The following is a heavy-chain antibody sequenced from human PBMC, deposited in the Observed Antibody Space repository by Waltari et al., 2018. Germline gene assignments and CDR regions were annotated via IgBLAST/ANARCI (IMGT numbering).Heavy chain of an antibody. CDR3: GTLEAVAS. Sequence: EVQVVESGGDLVQPGGSLRLSRTASGFDFSPYWMHCVRQVPGKGLVWVSGVNADGSSTTYADPVRGRFTISRDNARSTVHLQMSSLIAEDTAVYYCGTLEAVASWGQGTLVTVSS. J-gene: IGHJ5*02. CDR2: VNADGSST. CDR1: GFDFSPYW. V-gene: IGHV3-74*03.